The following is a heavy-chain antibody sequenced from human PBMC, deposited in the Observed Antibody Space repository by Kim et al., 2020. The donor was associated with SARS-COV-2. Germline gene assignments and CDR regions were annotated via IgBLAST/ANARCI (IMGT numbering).Heavy chain of an antibody. CDR1: GGSISSSSYY. D-gene: IGHD3-10*01. V-gene: IGHV4-39*01. CDR3: ASQRGFGELLNWFDP. Sequence: SETLSLTCTVSGGSISSSSYYWGWIRQPPGKGLEWIESIYYSGSTYYNPSLKSRVTISVDTSKNQFSLKLSSVTAADTAVYYCASQRGFGELLNWFDPWGQGTLVTVSS. CDR2: IYYSGST. J-gene: IGHJ5*02.